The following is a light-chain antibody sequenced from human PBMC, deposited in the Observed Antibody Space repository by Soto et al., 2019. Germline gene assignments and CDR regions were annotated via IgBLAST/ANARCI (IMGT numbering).Light chain of an antibody. CDR3: SSYTSSSTFPVV. Sequence: QSVLTQPPSVSGSPGQSVTISCTGTSSDVGSYNRVSWYQQPPGTAPKLMIYDVSNRPSVVPDRCSGSKSGNTASLTISGLQAEDEADDYGSSYTSSSTFPVVFGGGTKLTVL. CDR1: SSDVGSYNR. V-gene: IGLV2-18*02. CDR2: DVS. J-gene: IGLJ2*01.